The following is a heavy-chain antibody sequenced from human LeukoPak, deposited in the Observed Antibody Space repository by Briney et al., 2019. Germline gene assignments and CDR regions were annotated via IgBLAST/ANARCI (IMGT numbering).Heavy chain of an antibody. Sequence: GGSLRLSCAAPGFTFSNFAMHWVRQAPGKGLEWVAIISYDGSNQYYADSVKGRFTISRDSSQNTLYLQMNSLRAEDTAVYYCAGELTGYWQQYWGQGTLVTVSS. CDR2: ISYDGSNQ. D-gene: IGHD3-9*01. CDR3: AGELTGYWQQY. J-gene: IGHJ4*02. V-gene: IGHV3-30*04. CDR1: GFTFSNFA.